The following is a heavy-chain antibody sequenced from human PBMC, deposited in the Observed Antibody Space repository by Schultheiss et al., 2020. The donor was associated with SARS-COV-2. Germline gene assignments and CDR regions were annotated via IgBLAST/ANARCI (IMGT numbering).Heavy chain of an antibody. CDR2: IGTAGDP. Sequence: GGSLRLSCAASEFTFSNYAMTWVRQATGKGLEWVSAIGTAGDPYYPGSVKGRFTISRDNAKNSLYLQMNSLRAEDTAVYYCASMITFGGVDYWGQGTLVTVSS. CDR3: ASMITFGGVDY. CDR1: EFTFSNYA. D-gene: IGHD3-16*01. V-gene: IGHV3-13*05. J-gene: IGHJ4*02.